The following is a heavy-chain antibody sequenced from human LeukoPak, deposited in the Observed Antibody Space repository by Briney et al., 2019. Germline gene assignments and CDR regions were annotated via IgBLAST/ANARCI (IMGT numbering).Heavy chain of an antibody. CDR2: ISYDGSNK. Sequence: GGSLRLSCAASGFTFSSYGMHWVRQAPGKGLEWVAGISYDGSNKYYADSVKGRFTISRDNSKNTLYLQMNSLRAEDTAVYYCAKEDQYYDYVWGSYRPPLDYWGQGTLVTVSS. V-gene: IGHV3-30*18. CDR3: AKEDQYYDYVWGSYRPPLDY. CDR1: GFTFSSYG. J-gene: IGHJ4*02. D-gene: IGHD3-16*02.